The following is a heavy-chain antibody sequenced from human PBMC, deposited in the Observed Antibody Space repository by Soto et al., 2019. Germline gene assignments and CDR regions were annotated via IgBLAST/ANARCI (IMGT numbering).Heavy chain of an antibody. CDR1: GYTFTRYT. D-gene: IGHD2-15*01. Sequence: QVQLVQSGAEVKKPGASVKISCKASGYTFTRYTMNWVRQAPGQRLEWMGWINPDNGNTKSSQQFQDRVILTRDTSASTAYMDLSSLRSEDTAVYYCARGIATGQLDPWGQGTLVTVSS. J-gene: IGHJ5*02. CDR2: INPDNGNT. CDR3: ARGIATGQLDP. V-gene: IGHV1-3*01.